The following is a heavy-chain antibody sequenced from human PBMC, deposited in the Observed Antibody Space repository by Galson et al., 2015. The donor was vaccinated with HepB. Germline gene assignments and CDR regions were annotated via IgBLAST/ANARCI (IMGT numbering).Heavy chain of an antibody. CDR1: GFTVSSNY. D-gene: IGHD1-26*01. Sequence: SLRLSCAASGFTVSSNYMSWVRQAPGKGLEWVSVIYSGGSTYHADSVKGRFTISRDNSKNTLYLQMNSLRAEDTAVYYCARGGEPQFGAFDIWGQGTMVTVSS. CDR2: IYSGGST. V-gene: IGHV3-53*01. J-gene: IGHJ3*02. CDR3: ARGGEPQFGAFDI.